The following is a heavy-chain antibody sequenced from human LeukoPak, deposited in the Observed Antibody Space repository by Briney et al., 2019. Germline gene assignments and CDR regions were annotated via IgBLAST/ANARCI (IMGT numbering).Heavy chain of an antibody. Sequence: PGGSLRLSXVASGFTFSSYEMNWVRQAPGKGLEWVSHISRSGSTIYYADSVKGRFTISRDNAKNSLYLQMNSLRAEDTAVYYCARDRGTGSNSPYYFDYWGQGTLVTVSP. D-gene: IGHD3-10*01. CDR3: ARDRGTGSNSPYYFDY. J-gene: IGHJ4*02. CDR2: ISRSGSTI. V-gene: IGHV3-48*03. CDR1: GFTFSSYE.